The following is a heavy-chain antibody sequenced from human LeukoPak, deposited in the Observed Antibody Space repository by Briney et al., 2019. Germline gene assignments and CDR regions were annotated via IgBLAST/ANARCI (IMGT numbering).Heavy chain of an antibody. V-gene: IGHV4-34*01. Sequence: SETLSLTCAAYGGSFSGYYWSWIRQPPGKGLEWIAEINHSGSTNYNPSLKSRVTISVDTSKNQFSLKLSSVTAADTAVYYCASRGYCSGGSCYYFDYWGQGTLVTVSS. CDR1: GGSFSGYY. CDR2: INHSGST. J-gene: IGHJ4*02. CDR3: ASRGYCSGGSCYYFDY. D-gene: IGHD2-15*01.